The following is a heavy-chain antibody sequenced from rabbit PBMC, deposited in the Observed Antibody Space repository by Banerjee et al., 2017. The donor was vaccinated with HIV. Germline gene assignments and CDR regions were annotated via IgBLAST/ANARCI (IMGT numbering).Heavy chain of an antibody. CDR3: ARDKRGSRPCFNL. Sequence: QSLEESGGGLVQPEGSLTLTCTASGFSFSSSYYMCWVRQAPGKGLEWIACIYIGDGNTYYASWAKGRFTISRTSSTTVTLQMTSLTAADTATYFCARDKRGSRPCFNLWGPGTLVTVS. D-gene: IGHD4-2*01. CDR1: GFSFSSSYY. V-gene: IGHV1S40*01. CDR2: IYIGDGNT. J-gene: IGHJ4*01.